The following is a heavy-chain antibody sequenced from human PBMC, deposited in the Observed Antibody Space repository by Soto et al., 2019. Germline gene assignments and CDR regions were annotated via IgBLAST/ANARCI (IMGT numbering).Heavy chain of an antibody. J-gene: IGHJ4*02. D-gene: IGHD3-22*01. CDR2: IKEDGSEK. CDR3: AREGEPYNYGCRRCGVYDN. V-gene: IGHV3-7*01. CDR1: GFTFSRYW. Sequence: EVHLVESGGGLVQPGGSLRLSCGASGFTFSRYWMSWVRQAPGKGLEWVANIKEDGSEKYYVDSVKGRFTISRDNAKNSLYLQMNRLTADDTAVYYCAREGEPYNYGCRRCGVYDNWGQGILVIVS.